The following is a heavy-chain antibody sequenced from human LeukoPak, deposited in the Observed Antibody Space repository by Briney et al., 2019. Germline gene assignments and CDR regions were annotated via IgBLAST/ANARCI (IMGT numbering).Heavy chain of an antibody. CDR3: ARGPGDDSSGYSVEYFQH. CDR2: IWFDGSNK. Sequence: PGGSLRLSCAASGFTFSSYAMHWVRQAPGKGLQWVAVIWFDGSNKYYADSVKGRFTISRDNSEKRLYLQMNSLRAEDTAVYYCARGPGDDSSGYSVEYFQHWGQGTLVTVSS. CDR1: GFTFSSYA. D-gene: IGHD3-22*01. V-gene: IGHV3-33*08. J-gene: IGHJ1*01.